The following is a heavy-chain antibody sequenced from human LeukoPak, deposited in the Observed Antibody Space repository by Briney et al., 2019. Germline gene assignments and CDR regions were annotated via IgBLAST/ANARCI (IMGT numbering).Heavy chain of an antibody. J-gene: IGHJ5*02. CDR3: ARGPTHYDSGRFDP. V-gene: IGHV1-69*01. CDR1: GGSFSSYA. Sequence: KVSCKASGGSFSSYAINWVRQAPGQGLEWMGGIIPIFGTANYAQKFQDRVTITAVESMSTVYMELSSLRSEDTAVYYCARGPTHYDSGRFDPWGQGTLVTVSS. D-gene: IGHD3-3*01. CDR2: IIPIFGTA.